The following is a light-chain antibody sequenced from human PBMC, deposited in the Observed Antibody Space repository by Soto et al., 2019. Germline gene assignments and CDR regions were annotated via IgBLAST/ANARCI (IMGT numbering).Light chain of an antibody. CDR2: AAS. V-gene: IGKV3-20*01. CDR3: QQYGDSFRT. Sequence: EIVLTQSPGTLSLSPGERATLSCRASQSVSSSYLAWYQQKPGQAPRVLIYAASSWVTGIPDRFSGSGSGTDFTLTISRLEPEDFAVYFCQQYGDSFRTFGQGTKVEIK. J-gene: IGKJ1*01. CDR1: QSVSSSY.